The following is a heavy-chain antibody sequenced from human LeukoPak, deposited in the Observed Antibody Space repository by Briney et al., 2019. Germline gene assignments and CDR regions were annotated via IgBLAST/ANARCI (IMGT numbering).Heavy chain of an antibody. V-gene: IGHV1-18*04. CDR2: ISVYNGDT. CDR1: GYTFVSYG. J-gene: IGHJ4*02. CDR3: VRGGGFNSGFEY. Sequence: ASVKVSCKASGYTFVSYGISWVGQGQGEGEEWMGWISVYNGDTKYAQNLQGRVTLTTDTSTSTAYMELRSLRSDDTAVYYCVRGGGFNSGFEYWGQGTLVIVSS. D-gene: IGHD3-10*01.